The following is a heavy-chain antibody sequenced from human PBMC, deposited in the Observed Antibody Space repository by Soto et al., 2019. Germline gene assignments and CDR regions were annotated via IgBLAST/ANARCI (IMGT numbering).Heavy chain of an antibody. V-gene: IGHV4-59*01. CDR1: GGSISSYY. CDR2: IYYSGST. Sequence: PSETLSLTCAVSGGSISSYYWSWIRQPPGKGLEWIGYIYYSGSTNYNPSLKSRVTISVDTSKNQFSLKLTSVTAADTAVYYCARSRYTSGWWTPPFDYWGQG. CDR3: ARSRYTSGWWTPPFDY. J-gene: IGHJ4*02. D-gene: IGHD6-19*01.